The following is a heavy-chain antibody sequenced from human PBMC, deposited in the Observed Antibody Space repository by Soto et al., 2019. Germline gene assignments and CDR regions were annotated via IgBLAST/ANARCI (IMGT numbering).Heavy chain of an antibody. CDR3: AKGGRWYEEYWFDP. CDR1: GFTFDDYA. J-gene: IGHJ5*02. Sequence: GGSLRLSCAASGFTFDDYAMHWVRQAPGKGLEWVSGISWNSGSIGYADSVKGRFTISRDNAKNSLYLQMNSLRAEDSALYYGAKGGRWYEEYWFDPWGQGTLVTVSS. V-gene: IGHV3-9*01. CDR2: ISWNSGSI. D-gene: IGHD6-13*01.